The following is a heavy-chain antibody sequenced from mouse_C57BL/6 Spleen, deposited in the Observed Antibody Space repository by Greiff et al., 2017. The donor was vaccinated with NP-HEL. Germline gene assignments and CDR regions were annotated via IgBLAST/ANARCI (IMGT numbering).Heavy chain of an antibody. Sequence: EVQLQQSGTVLVRPGASVKMSCKTSGYTFTSSWMHWVKQRPGQGLEWIGAIYPGNGDTSYNQKFKGKATLTAVQSASTASMELSSLSNEDSAVYYCAGHYYYGSSHWYFDVWGKGTTVTVSS. J-gene: IGHJ1*03. CDR3: AGHYYYGSSHWYFDV. CDR1: GYTFTSSW. CDR2: IYPGNGDT. V-gene: IGHV1-5*01. D-gene: IGHD1-1*01.